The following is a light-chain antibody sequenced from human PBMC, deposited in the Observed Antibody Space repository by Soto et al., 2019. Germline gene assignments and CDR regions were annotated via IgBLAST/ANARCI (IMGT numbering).Light chain of an antibody. CDR1: QSVSSSY. V-gene: IGKV3-20*01. J-gene: IGKJ3*01. CDR3: QQYGSSPT. Sequence: EIVLTQSPGTLSLSPGERATLSGRASQSVSSSYLAWYQQKPGQAPRLLIYGASSRATGIPDRFSGSGYGTDFTLTISRLEPEDFAVYYCQQYGSSPTFGPGTKMHFK. CDR2: GAS.